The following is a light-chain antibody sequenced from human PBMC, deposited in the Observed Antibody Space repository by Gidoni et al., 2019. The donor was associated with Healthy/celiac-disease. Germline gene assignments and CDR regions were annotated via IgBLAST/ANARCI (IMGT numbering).Light chain of an antibody. CDR2: GAS. CDR1: QSVSSSY. CDR3: QQYGSSPDT. V-gene: IGKV3-20*01. J-gene: IGKJ2*01. Sequence: DIVLTLPPGSLSLSPGERATLSCRASQSVSSSYLAWYQQKPGQAPRLLIYGASSRATGIPDRFSGSGSGTDFTLTISRLEPEDFAVYYCQQYGSSPDTFGQGTKLEIK.